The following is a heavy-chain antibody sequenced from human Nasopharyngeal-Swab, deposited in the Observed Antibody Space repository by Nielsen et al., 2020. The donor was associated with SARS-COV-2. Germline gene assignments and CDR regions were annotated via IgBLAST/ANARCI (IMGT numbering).Heavy chain of an antibody. CDR1: GFTFGDYA. J-gene: IGHJ3*02. V-gene: IGHV3-49*01. D-gene: IGHD1-26*01. Sequence: GGSLRLSCTTSGFTFGDYAMSGFRQAPGKGWEGVGFIRSKTYGGAPEYAASVKGRFTISRDGAESIAYLQMNSLETEDTGVYYCARSVGSYYGQGAFAIWGQGTMVTVSS. CDR2: IRSKTYGGAP. CDR3: ARSVGSYYGQGAFAI.